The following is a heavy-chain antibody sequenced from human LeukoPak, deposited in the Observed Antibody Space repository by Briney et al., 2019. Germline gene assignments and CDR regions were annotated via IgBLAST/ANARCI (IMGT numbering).Heavy chain of an antibody. CDR3: GKEGGA. CDR2: ISSSSSTI. D-gene: IGHD3-16*01. CDR1: GFTFSSYS. V-gene: IGHV3-48*01. J-gene: IGHJ5*02. Sequence: GGSLRLSCAASGFTFSSYSMNWVRQAPGKGLEWVSYISSSSSTIYYADSVKGRFTISRDNSKDMLYLQMNSLKVEDTATYYCGKEGGAWGQGTKVTVSS.